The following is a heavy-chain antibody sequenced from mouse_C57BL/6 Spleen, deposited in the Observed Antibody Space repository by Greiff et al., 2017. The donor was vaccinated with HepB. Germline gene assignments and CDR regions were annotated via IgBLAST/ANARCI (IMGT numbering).Heavy chain of an antibody. Sequence: EVQLVESGGGLVKPGGSLKLSCAASGFTFSDYGMHWVRQTPEKGLEWVAYISSGSSTIYYADTVKGRFTISRDNAKNTLSLQMTSLRSEDTAMYYCARHYSPYDYDMDYWGQGTSVTVSS. D-gene: IGHD2-12*01. CDR3: ARHYSPYDYDMDY. CDR2: ISSGSSTI. J-gene: IGHJ4*01. CDR1: GFTFSDYG. V-gene: IGHV5-17*01.